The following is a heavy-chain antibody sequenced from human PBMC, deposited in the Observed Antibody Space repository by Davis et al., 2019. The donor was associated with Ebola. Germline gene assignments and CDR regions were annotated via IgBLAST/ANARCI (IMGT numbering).Heavy chain of an antibody. Sequence: GESLKISCAASGFAFTNYWMHWVRQASGKGLEWVGRIRSKANSYAKAYAASVKGRFTISRDDSKNTAYLQMNSLKTEDTAVYYCTAAAGIFDYWGQGTLVTVSS. V-gene: IGHV3-73*01. CDR3: TAAAGIFDY. D-gene: IGHD6-13*01. CDR1: GFAFTNYW. CDR2: IRSKANSYAK. J-gene: IGHJ4*02.